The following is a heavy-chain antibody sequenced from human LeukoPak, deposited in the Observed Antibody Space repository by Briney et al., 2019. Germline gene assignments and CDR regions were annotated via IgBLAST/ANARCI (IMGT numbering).Heavy chain of an antibody. Sequence: PGGSLRLSCAASRFTFSSYSMNWVRQAPGKGLEWVSYISSSSSTIYYADSVKGRFTISRDNAKNSLYLQMNSLRAEDTAVYYCARGEIYGDYVSRWGQGTLVTVSS. CDR3: ARGEIYGDYVSR. CDR2: ISSSSSTI. CDR1: RFTFSSYS. D-gene: IGHD4-17*01. J-gene: IGHJ4*02. V-gene: IGHV3-48*04.